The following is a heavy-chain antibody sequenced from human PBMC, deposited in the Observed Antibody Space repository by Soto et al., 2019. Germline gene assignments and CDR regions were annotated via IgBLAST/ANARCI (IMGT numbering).Heavy chain of an antibody. CDR2: ISNRGDK. CDR3: AREPRYCRGGSCSITGDAFDI. V-gene: IGHV3-66*01. CDR1: GFIVSDTY. Sequence: EVQLVESGGGLVQPGGSLRLSCTASGFIVSDTYMNWVRQAPGKGLEWVSVISNRGDKNYADSVRGRFSLSRAIADNTVNLQLNNLRDEDTAVYYCAREPRYCRGGSCSITGDAFDIWGQGTMVTVSS. J-gene: IGHJ3*02. D-gene: IGHD2-15*01.